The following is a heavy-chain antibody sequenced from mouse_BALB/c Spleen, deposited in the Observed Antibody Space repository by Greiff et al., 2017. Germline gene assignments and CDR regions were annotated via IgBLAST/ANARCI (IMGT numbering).Heavy chain of an antibody. V-gene: IGHV5-4*02. CDR1: GFTFSDYY. CDR3: TRGSSYVDY. J-gene: IGHJ2*01. D-gene: IGHD1-1*01. Sequence: EVQRVESGGGLVKPGGSLKLSCEASGFTFSDYYMYWVRQTPEKRLEWVATISDGGSYTYYPDSVKGRFTISRNNATTDLYLQMSSLKSEDTAMYCCTRGSSYVDYWGQGTTLTVSS. CDR2: ISDGGSYT.